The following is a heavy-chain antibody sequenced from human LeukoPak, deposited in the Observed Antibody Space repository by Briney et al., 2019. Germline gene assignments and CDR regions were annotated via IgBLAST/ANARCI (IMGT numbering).Heavy chain of an antibody. J-gene: IGHJ4*02. V-gene: IGHV4-59*08. CDR1: GGSISSYY. Sequence: SETLSLTCTVSGGSISSYYWSWIRQPPGKGLEWIGYIYYSGSTNYNPSLKSRVTISVDTSKNQFSLKLSSVTAADTAVYYCARLGFSNSGSYLAPSDYWGQGTLVTVSS. D-gene: IGHD1-26*01. CDR3: ARLGFSNSGSYLAPSDY. CDR2: IYYSGST.